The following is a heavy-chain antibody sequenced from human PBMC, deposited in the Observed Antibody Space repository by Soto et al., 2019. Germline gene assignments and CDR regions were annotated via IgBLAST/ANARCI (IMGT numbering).Heavy chain of an antibody. V-gene: IGHV3-30-3*01. Sequence: ESGGGVVQPGRSLRLSCAASGFTFSSYAMHWVRQAPGKGLEWVAVISYDGSNKYYADSVKGRFTISRDNSKNTLYLQMNSLRAEDTAVYYCARDPISSYYDSSGYLDYWGQGTLVTVSS. J-gene: IGHJ4*02. D-gene: IGHD3-22*01. CDR2: ISYDGSNK. CDR3: ARDPISSYYDSSGYLDY. CDR1: GFTFSSYA.